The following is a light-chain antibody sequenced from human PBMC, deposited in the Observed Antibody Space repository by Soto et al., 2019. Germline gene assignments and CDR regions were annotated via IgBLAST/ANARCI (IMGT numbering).Light chain of an antibody. CDR2: EGS. Sequence: QSALTQPASVSGSPGQSITISCTGTSSDVGSSNLVSWYQQHPGKAPKLMIYEGSQRPSGVSDRFSGSKTGNTASLTISGLQAEDEGDYYCCSYAGSSTCVFGGGTKLTVL. J-gene: IGLJ3*02. CDR3: CSYAGSSTCV. V-gene: IGLV2-23*01. CDR1: SSDVGSSNL.